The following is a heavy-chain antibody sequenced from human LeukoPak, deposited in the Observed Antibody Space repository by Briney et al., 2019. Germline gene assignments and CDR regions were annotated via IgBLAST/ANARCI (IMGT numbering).Heavy chain of an antibody. Sequence: GGSLRLSCSSSGFPFNEYIMHWVRQTPDKGLEWVSLLWYDGSKTCSADSVKGRSTITRDNSKDSLYLQMSSLRAEDTAVYYCARGRPHYDSNGHYPDFDYWGQGTLVTVSS. CDR1: GFPFNEYI. CDR2: LWYDGSKT. CDR3: ARGRPHYDSNGHYPDFDY. V-gene: IGHV3-33*01. D-gene: IGHD3-22*01. J-gene: IGHJ4*02.